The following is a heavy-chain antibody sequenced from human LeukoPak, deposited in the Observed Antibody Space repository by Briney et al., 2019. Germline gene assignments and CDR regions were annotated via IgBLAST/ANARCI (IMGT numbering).Heavy chain of an antibody. V-gene: IGHV3-23*01. CDR2: ISGSGGNT. D-gene: IGHD3-10*01. CDR3: ARMYYYGSGRYLDAFDI. CDR1: GFTFSNYA. Sequence: PGGSLRLSCTSSGFTFSNYAMSWVRQAPGKGLEWVSLISGSGGNTYYADSVKGRFTISGDNAKNSLYLQMNSLRAEDTAVYYCARMYYYGSGRYLDAFDIWGQGTMVTVSS. J-gene: IGHJ3*02.